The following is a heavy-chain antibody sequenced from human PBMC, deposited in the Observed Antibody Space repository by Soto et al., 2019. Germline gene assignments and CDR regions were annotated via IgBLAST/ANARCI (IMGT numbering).Heavy chain of an antibody. J-gene: IGHJ4*02. CDR1: GYTFTSFD. V-gene: IGHV1-8*01. CDR3: ARAFTWGVAVAGP. D-gene: IGHD6-19*01. Sequence: GASVKVSCKASGYTFTSFDINWVRQATGQGLEWMGWMNPNSGNTGYAQKFQGRVTMTRNTSISTAYMELSSLRSEDTAVYYCARAFTWGVAVAGPWGQGTLVTVSS. CDR2: MNPNSGNT.